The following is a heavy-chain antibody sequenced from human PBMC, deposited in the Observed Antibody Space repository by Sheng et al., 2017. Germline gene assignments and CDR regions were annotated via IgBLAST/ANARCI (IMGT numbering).Heavy chain of an antibody. Sequence: QVQLVQSGAEVKKPGSSVKVSCKASGGTFSSYTISWVRQAPGQGLEWMGRIIPILGIANYAQKFQGRVTITADKSTSTAYMELSSLRSEDTAVYYCARGGIAVAGTGEDYFDYWGQGTLVTVSS. V-gene: IGHV1-69*02. J-gene: IGHJ4*02. D-gene: IGHD6-19*01. CDR2: IIPILGIA. CDR3: ARGGIAVAGTGEDYFDY. CDR1: GGTFSSYT.